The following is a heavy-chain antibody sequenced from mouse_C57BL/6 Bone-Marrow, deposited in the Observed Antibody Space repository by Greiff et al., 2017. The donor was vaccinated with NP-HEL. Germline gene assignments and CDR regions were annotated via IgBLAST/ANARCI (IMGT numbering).Heavy chain of an antibody. D-gene: IGHD1-1*02. J-gene: IGHJ4*01. Sequence: EVQVVESGPGLVKPSQSLSLTCSVTGYSITSGYYWNWIRQFPGNKLEWMGYISYDGSNNYNPSLKNRISITRDTSKNQFFLKLNSVITEDTATYYCARDGNYAMDYWGQGTSVTVSS. CDR1: GYSITSGYY. CDR3: ARDGNYAMDY. V-gene: IGHV3-6*01. CDR2: ISYDGSN.